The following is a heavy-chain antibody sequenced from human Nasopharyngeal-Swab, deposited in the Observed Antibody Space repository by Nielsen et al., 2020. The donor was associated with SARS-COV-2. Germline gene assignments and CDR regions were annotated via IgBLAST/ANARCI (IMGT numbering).Heavy chain of an antibody. Sequence: RGSLRLSCAVSGFTFNIYAMAWVRRAPGRGLQWVTGVSASVGSTYYTDSVKGRFSISRDNSKNTLFLQMHSLRVEDTAVYYCAKDGVVRGDALDLWGQGTMVTVSS. J-gene: IGHJ3*01. CDR3: AKDGVVRGDALDL. D-gene: IGHD3-10*01. V-gene: IGHV3-23*01. CDR1: GFTFNIYA. CDR2: VSASVGST.